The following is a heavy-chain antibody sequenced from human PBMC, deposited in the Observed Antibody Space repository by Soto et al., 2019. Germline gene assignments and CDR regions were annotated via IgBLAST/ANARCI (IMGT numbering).Heavy chain of an antibody. Sequence: EVQLLESGGGLVQPGGSLRLSCAASGFTFSSYAMSWARQAPGKGLEWVSAISGSGGSTYFADSVKGRFTISRDNSKNTLYLQMNSLRAEDTAVYYCAKDRGGIPQGYYFDYWGQGTLVTVSS. V-gene: IGHV3-23*01. CDR3: AKDRGGIPQGYYFDY. D-gene: IGHD2-21*01. CDR2: ISGSGGST. J-gene: IGHJ4*02. CDR1: GFTFSSYA.